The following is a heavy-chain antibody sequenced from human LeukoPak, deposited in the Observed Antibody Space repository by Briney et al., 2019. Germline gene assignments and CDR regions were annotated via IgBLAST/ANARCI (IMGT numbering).Heavy chain of an antibody. CDR3: AKDGPHYYDSSGYPTKYYFDY. J-gene: IGHJ4*02. CDR2: ISYDGSNK. D-gene: IGHD3-22*01. CDR1: GFTFSIYW. V-gene: IGHV3-30*18. Sequence: GGSLRLSCAPSGFTFSIYWMSWVRQAPGKGLEWVAVISYDGSNKYYADSVKGRFTISRDNSKNTLYLQMNSLRAEDTAVYYCAKDGPHYYDSSGYPTKYYFDYWGQGTLVTVSS.